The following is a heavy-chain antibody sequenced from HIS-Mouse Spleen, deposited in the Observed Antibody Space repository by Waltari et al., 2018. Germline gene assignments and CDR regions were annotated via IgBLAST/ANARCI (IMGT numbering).Heavy chain of an antibody. J-gene: IGHJ2*01. D-gene: IGHD6-13*01. Sequence: QLQLQESGPGLVKPSETLSLTCTVSVGSISSSSYYWGWIRRPPGKGLEWIGSIYYSGSTYYNPSLKSRVTISVDTSKNQFSLKLSSVTAADTAVYYCAREIPYSSSWYDWYFDLWGRGTLVTVSS. V-gene: IGHV4-39*07. CDR1: VGSISSSSYY. CDR3: AREIPYSSSWYDWYFDL. CDR2: IYYSGST.